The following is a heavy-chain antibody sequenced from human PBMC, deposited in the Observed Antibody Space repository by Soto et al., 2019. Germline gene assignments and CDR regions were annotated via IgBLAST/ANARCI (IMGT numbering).Heavy chain of an antibody. V-gene: IGHV4-34*01. D-gene: IGHD1-26*01. Sequence: SETLSLTCAVYGGSSSGWYWTWIRQSPVKGLEWIGEISSGSTNYNPSLKSRVTISADMSKNQFSLKLTSVTAADTAIYYCARGPYSRGVGATNPSNWGQGTLVTVSS. J-gene: IGHJ4*02. CDR1: GGSSSGWY. CDR3: ARGPYSRGVGATNPSN. CDR2: ISSGST.